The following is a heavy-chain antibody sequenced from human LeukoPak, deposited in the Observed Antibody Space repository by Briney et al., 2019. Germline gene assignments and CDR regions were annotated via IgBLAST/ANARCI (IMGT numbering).Heavy chain of an antibody. J-gene: IGHJ4*02. CDR1: GFTFSSYA. V-gene: IGHV3-23*01. CDR2: INGSGGST. CDR3: AKGWARVVVVAATPNY. Sequence: QAGGSLRLSCAASGFTFSSYAMSWVRQAPGKGLEWVSDINGSGGSTYYADSVKGRFTISRDNSKNTLYLQMNSLRAEDTAVYYCAKGWARVVVVAATPNYWGQGTLVTVSS. D-gene: IGHD2-15*01.